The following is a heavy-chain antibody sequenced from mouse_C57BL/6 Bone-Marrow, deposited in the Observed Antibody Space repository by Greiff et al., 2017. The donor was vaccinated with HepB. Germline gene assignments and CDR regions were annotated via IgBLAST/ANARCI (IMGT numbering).Heavy chain of an antibody. Sequence: QVQLQQPGAELVKPGASVKLSCKASGYTFTSYWMHWVKQRPGQGLEWIGMIHPNSGSTNYNEKFKSKATLTVDKSSSPAYMQLSSLTSEDSAVYCCARSERSAMDYWGQGTSVTVSS. V-gene: IGHV1-64*01. J-gene: IGHJ4*01. CDR3: ARSERSAMDY. CDR2: IHPNSGST. CDR1: GYTFTSYW.